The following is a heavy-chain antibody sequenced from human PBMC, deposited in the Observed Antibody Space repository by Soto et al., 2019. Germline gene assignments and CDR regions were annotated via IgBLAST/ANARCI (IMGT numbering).Heavy chain of an antibody. Sequence: QVQLVQSGAEVKKPGASVKVSCKASGYTFTSYDINWVRQATGQGLEWMGWKNPNSGNTVYAQKFQGIVTMTRNTSKSTAYMELSSLRSEDTAVYYCARVQVPKYWSYPHFDFWGQGTLVTVSS. CDR2: KNPNSGNT. D-gene: IGHD1-7*01. CDR1: GYTFTSYD. CDR3: ARVQVPKYWSYPHFDF. V-gene: IGHV1-8*01. J-gene: IGHJ4*02.